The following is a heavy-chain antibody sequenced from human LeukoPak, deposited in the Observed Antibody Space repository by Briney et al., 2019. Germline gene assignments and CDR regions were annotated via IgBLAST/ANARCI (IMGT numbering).Heavy chain of an antibody. J-gene: IGHJ4*02. D-gene: IGHD2-8*01. CDR2: IYYSGST. CDR1: GGSVSSGSYY. Sequence: SETLSLTCTGSGGSVSSGSYYWSWIRQPPGKGLEWIGYIYYSGSTNYNPSLKSRVTISVDTSKNQFSLKLSSVTAADTAVYCCARESGYCTSGVCRYYFDYWGQGTLVTVSS. V-gene: IGHV4-61*01. CDR3: ARESGYCTSGVCRYYFDY.